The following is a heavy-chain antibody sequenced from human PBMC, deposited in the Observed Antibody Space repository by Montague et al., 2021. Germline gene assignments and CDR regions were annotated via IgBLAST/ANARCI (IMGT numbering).Heavy chain of an antibody. D-gene: IGHD6-13*01. CDR2: IFPDDSDT. V-gene: IGHV5-51*01. CDR3: ARRSSTWPLYYFDY. Sequence: QSGAEVKKPGESLKISCKGSGYSFTNYWIGWVRQMPGKGLEWMGIIFPDDSDTKYSPSFQGQVNISADKSISTAYLQWTSLKASDSAMYYCARRSSTWPLYYFDYWGQGTLVIVSS. J-gene: IGHJ4*02. CDR1: GYSFTNYW.